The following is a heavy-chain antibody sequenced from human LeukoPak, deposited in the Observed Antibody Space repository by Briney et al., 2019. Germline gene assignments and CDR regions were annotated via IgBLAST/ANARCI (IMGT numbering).Heavy chain of an antibody. Sequence: GGSLRLSCAASGFAFDDYAMHWVRQAPGKGLEWVSGISWSSGSIGYADSVKGRFTISRDNAKNSLYLQMNSLRAEDTALYYCAKPLWFGESSGFDYWGQGTLVTVSS. J-gene: IGHJ4*02. CDR1: GFAFDDYA. D-gene: IGHD3-10*01. V-gene: IGHV3-9*01. CDR2: ISWSSGSI. CDR3: AKPLWFGESSGFDY.